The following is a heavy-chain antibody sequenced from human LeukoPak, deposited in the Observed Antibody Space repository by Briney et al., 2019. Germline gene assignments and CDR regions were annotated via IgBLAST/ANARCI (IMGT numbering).Heavy chain of an antibody. CDR3: ARDEAKSGYNWFDP. D-gene: IGHD1-26*01. V-gene: IGHV4-4*07. CDR2: IYTSGST. J-gene: IGHJ5*02. Sequence: PSETLSLTCTVSGGSISSYYWSWIRQSAGKGLEWIGRIYTSGSTNYNPSLKSRVTMSVDTSKNQFSLKLSSVTAADTAVYYCARDEAKSGYNWFDPWGQGTLVTVSS. CDR1: GGSISSYY.